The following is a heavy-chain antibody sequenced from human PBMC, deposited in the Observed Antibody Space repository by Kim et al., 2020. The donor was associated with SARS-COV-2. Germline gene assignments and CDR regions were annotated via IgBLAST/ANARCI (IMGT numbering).Heavy chain of an antibody. CDR2: ISSSSSYI. J-gene: IGHJ4*02. CDR1: GFTFSSYS. CDR3: ARVPQVNWNDDDY. Sequence: GGSLRLSCAASGFTFSSYSMNWVRQAPGKGLEWVSSISSSSSYIYYADSVKGRFTISRDNAKNSLYLQMNSLRAEDTAVYYCARVPQVNWNDDDYWGQGTLVTVSS. V-gene: IGHV3-21*04. D-gene: IGHD1-1*01.